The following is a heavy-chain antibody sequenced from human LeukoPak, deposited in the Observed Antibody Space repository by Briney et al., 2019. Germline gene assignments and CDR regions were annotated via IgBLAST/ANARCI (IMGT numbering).Heavy chain of an antibody. CDR2: IYHSGST. V-gene: IGHV4-38-2*02. CDR3: ARAPHFFDTSGSRYYFDS. Sequence: SETLSLTCTVSGGSISSGYYWGWIRQPPGKGLEWIGSIYHSGSTYYNPSLMSRVTISVDTSKNQFSLHLSSVTAADTAVYYCARAPHFFDTSGSRYYFDSWGQGALVTVSS. J-gene: IGHJ4*02. CDR1: GGSISSGYY. D-gene: IGHD3-22*01.